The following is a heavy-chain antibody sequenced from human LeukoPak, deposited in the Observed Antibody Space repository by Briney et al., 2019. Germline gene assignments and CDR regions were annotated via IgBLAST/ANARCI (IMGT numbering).Heavy chain of an antibody. CDR1: GCTFSSYW. CDR2: IKQDGSEK. V-gene: IGHV3-7*01. CDR3: ARDDGIAAAGDYYYYGMDV. Sequence: GSLRLSCAASGCTFSSYWMSWVRQAPGKGLEWVANIKQDGSEKYYVDSVKGRFTISRDNAKNSLYLQMNSLRAEDTAVYYCARDDGIAAAGDYYYYGMDVWGQGTTVTVSS. J-gene: IGHJ6*02. D-gene: IGHD6-13*01.